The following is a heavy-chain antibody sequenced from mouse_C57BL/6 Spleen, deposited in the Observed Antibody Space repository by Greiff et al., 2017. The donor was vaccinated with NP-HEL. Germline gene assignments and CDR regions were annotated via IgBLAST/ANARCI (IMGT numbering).Heavy chain of an antibody. Sequence: EVQLQQSGPGLVKPSQSLSLTCSVTGYSITSGYYWNWIRQFPGNKLEWMGYISYDGSNNYNPSLKNRISITRDTSKNQFFLKLNSVTTEDTATYYCADGDYYAMDYWGQGTSVTVSS. CDR3: ADGDYYAMDY. CDR2: ISYDGSN. V-gene: IGHV3-6*01. J-gene: IGHJ4*01. CDR1: GYSITSGYY.